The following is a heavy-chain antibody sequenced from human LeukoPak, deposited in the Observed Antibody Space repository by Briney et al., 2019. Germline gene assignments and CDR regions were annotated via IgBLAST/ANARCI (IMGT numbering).Heavy chain of an antibody. V-gene: IGHV4-59*01. Sequence: SETLSLTCTVPGGSLSSYYWSWIRQPPGKGLEWIGYIYYSGSTNYNPSLKSRVTISVDTSKNQFSLKLSSVTAADTAVYYCARLGGNSGDWFDPWGQGTLVTVSS. J-gene: IGHJ5*02. D-gene: IGHD4-23*01. CDR1: GGSLSSYY. CDR2: IYYSGST. CDR3: ARLGGNSGDWFDP.